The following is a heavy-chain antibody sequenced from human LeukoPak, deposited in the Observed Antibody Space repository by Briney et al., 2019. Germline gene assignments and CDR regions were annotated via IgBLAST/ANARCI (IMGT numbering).Heavy chain of an antibody. D-gene: IGHD6-19*01. J-gene: IGHJ4*02. CDR1: GFTFSSYA. Sequence: GGSLSLFCAASGFTFSSYAMSWVRQAPGKGLEWVSAISGSGGSTYYADSVKGRFTISRDNSKNTLYLQMNSLRAEDTAVYYCAKDRYVAAVAVTLFDYWGQGTLVTVSS. CDR2: ISGSGGST. CDR3: AKDRYVAAVAVTLFDY. V-gene: IGHV3-23*01.